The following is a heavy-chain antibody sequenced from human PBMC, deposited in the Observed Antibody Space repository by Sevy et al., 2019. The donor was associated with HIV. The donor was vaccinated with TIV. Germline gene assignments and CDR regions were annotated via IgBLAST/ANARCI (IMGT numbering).Heavy chain of an antibody. Sequence: GGSLRLSCAASGFTFSGSAMHWVRQASGKGLEWVGRIRSKANSYATAYAASVKGRFTISRDDSKNTAYLQMNSLKTEDTAVYYCFNYCSGGSCSHSDYWGQGTLVTVSS. D-gene: IGHD2-15*01. CDR3: FNYCSGGSCSHSDY. CDR1: GFTFSGSA. V-gene: IGHV3-73*01. CDR2: IRSKANSYAT. J-gene: IGHJ4*02.